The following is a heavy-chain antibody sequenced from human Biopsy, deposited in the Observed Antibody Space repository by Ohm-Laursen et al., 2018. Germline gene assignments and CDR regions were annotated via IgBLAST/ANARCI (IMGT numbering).Heavy chain of an antibody. Sequence: SETLSLTCTVVSGGSPFTDSITRYYWNWIRQSPGKGLEWIGVVYYTGTTTYNPSFKSRVTLSMDTSNNQVSLRLLSVTAADTAVYYCARHPTGFWFDPWGQGTLVTVSS. CDR2: VYYTGTT. J-gene: IGHJ5*02. CDR3: ARHPTGFWFDP. V-gene: IGHV4-59*08. CDR1: GGSPFTDSITRYY.